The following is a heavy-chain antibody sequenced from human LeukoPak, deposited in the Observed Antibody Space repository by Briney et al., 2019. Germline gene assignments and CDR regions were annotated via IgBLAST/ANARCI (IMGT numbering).Heavy chain of an antibody. CDR2: TYYRSKWYN. CDR3: AKGRWALFDC. J-gene: IGHJ4*02. V-gene: IGHV6-1*01. Sequence: SQTLSLTCDISGDSFSSNSAAWNWIRQSPSRGLEWLGRTYYRSKWYNDYAISVKSRMTINADTSKNQFSLQLNSVTPEDTAVYYCAKGRWALFDCWGQGTLVIVSS. CDR1: GDSFSSNSAA. D-gene: IGHD3-10*01.